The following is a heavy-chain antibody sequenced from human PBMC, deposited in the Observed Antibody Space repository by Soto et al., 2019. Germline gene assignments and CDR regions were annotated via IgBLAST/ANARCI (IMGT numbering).Heavy chain of an antibody. CDR1: GYTFTSYH. Sequence: GGSVKVSCKASGYTFTSYHITWVRHAPGQGLEWMGWISAYNGNTNYAQKLQGRVTMTTDTSTSTAYMELRSLRPDDTAVYYCARDSPPPREWGQGTLVTVSS. J-gene: IGHJ4*02. CDR2: ISAYNGNT. CDR3: ARDSPPPRE. V-gene: IGHV1-18*01.